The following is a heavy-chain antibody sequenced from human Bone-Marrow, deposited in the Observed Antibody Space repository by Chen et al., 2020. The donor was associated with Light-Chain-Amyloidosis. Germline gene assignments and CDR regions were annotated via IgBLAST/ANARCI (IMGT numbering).Heavy chain of an antibody. CDR3: ARGAERGYSGYESTNFDY. J-gene: IGHJ4*02. CDR2: INPNSGGT. Sequence: QVQLVQSAAEVKKPGSAVKVSCKSLGGASSSYAISWVRQAPGQGLEWMGWINPNSGGTNYAQKFQGRVTMTRDTSISTAYMELSRLRSDDTAVYYCARGAERGYSGYESTNFDYWGQGTLVTVSS. V-gene: IGHV1-2*02. CDR1: GGASSSYA. D-gene: IGHD5-12*01.